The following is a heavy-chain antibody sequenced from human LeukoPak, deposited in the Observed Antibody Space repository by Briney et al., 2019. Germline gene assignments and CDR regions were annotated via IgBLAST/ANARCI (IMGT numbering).Heavy chain of an antibody. D-gene: IGHD5-18*01. CDR1: GGSFSGYY. V-gene: IGHV4-34*01. CDR3: ARRGGYSYGYGY. Sequence: SETLSLTCAVYGGSFSGYYWSWIRQPPGKGLEWIGEINHSGSTNYNPSLKSRVTISVDTSKNQFSLKLSSVTAADSAVYYCARRGGYSYGYGYWGQGTLVTVSS. CDR2: INHSGST. J-gene: IGHJ4*02.